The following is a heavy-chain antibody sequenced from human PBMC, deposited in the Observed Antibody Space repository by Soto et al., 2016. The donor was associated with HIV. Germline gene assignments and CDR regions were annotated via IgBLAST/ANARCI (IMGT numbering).Heavy chain of an antibody. D-gene: IGHD1-26*01. V-gene: IGHV1-69*12. Sequence: QVQLVQSGAEVKEPGSSVRVSCKTSGGTFNSHAISWVRQAPGQGLEWMGGIIPIFGTANYAQKFQGRVTITADESTSTAYMDLSSLRSEDTAVYYCATFLIVGATPDAFDIWGQGTMVTVSS. CDR1: GGTFNSHA. J-gene: IGHJ3*02. CDR3: ATFLIVGATPDAFDI. CDR2: IIPIFGTA.